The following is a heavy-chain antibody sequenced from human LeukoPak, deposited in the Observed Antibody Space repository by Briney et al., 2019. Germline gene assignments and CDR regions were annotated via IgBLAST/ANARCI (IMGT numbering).Heavy chain of an antibody. V-gene: IGHV3-23*01. J-gene: IGHJ5*02. D-gene: IGHD1-1*01. Sequence: PGGSLRLSCAASGFIFSTYAMNWVRQAPGKGLEWISGVSNSGVSTNYAASVKARFTISRDNSKNMLYLQMNGLGAEDTAVYYCAKDWNPSPNWFGPWGQGTLVIVSS. CDR2: VSNSGVST. CDR1: GFIFSTYA. CDR3: AKDWNPSPNWFGP.